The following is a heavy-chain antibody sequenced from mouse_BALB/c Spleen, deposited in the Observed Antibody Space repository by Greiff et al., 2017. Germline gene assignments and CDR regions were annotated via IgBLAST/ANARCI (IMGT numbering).Heavy chain of an antibody. D-gene: IGHD2-1*01. CDR1: GFTFSSFG. CDR2: ISSGSSTI. CDR3: ATYGNPY. Sequence: EVKLVESGGGLVQPGGSRKLSCAASGFTFSSFGMHWVRQAPEKGLEWVAYISSGSSTIYYADTVTGRFTISRDNPKNTLFLQMTSLRSEDTAMYYCATYGNPYWGQGTTLTVSS. J-gene: IGHJ2*01. V-gene: IGHV5-17*02.